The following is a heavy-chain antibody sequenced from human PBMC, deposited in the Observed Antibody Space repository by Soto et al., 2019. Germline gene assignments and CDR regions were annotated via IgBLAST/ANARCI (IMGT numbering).Heavy chain of an antibody. CDR1: GGSISSYY. Sequence: QVQLQESGPGLVKPSETLSLTCTVSGGSISSYYWSWIRQPPGKGLEWIGYIYYSGSTNYNPSLKSRGTLSVDTSKNQFSLKLSSVTAADTAVYYCARRWGSYFDYWGQGTLVTVSS. V-gene: IGHV4-59*08. J-gene: IGHJ4*02. D-gene: IGHD7-27*01. CDR2: IYYSGST. CDR3: ARRWGSYFDY.